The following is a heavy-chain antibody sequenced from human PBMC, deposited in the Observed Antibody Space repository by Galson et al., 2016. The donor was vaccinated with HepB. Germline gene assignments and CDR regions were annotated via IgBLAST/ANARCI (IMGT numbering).Heavy chain of an antibody. Sequence: SLRLSCAASGFVFSDFSLNWVRQALGKGLEWLSYIDATTRNIYYAESVRGRFTISRDNAKNSLFLQMSSLRAEDTAVYYCAAPLTVFNFYGMDVWGKGTTVIVSS. D-gene: IGHD3-3*01. CDR2: IDATTRNI. V-gene: IGHV3-48*01. CDR3: AAPLTVFNFYGMDV. J-gene: IGHJ6*04. CDR1: GFVFSDFS.